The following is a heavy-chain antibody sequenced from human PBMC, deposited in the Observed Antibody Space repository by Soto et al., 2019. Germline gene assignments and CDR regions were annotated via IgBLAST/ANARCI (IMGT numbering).Heavy chain of an antibody. V-gene: IGHV2-5*02. D-gene: IGHD2-2*01. J-gene: IGHJ4*02. CDR3: GYRGDAVPDGLEH. CDR1: VFSLNTYRVG. Sequence: QITLKESGPTLVKPTQTLMLTCTFSVFSLNTYRVGVGWVPQPPGKALEWLALLYYDDDIRYSPYLKRRLTNTNDTSQDQLVLTMADVDPVDTATYSCGYRGDAVPDGLEHWGQGTLVTFSS. CDR2: LYYDDDI.